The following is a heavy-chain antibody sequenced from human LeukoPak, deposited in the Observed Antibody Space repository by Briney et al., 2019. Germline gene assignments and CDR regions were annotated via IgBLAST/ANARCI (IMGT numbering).Heavy chain of an antibody. V-gene: IGHV3-7*01. Sequence: AGGSLRLSCAASGFTFLSYWMSWVRQTPGKGLEWVANIKQDGSEKYYVDSVKGRFTISRDNAKNSLYLQMNSLRAEDTAVYYCARQRYNWNDVWGQGTLVTVSS. CDR2: IKQDGSEK. CDR1: GFTFLSYW. J-gene: IGHJ5*02. CDR3: ARQRYNWNDV.